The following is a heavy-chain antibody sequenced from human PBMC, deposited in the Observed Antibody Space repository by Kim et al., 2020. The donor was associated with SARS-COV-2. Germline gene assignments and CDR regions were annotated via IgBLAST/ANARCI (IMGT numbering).Heavy chain of an antibody. CDR2: INHSGST. Sequence: SETLSLTCAVYGGSFSGYYWSWIRQPPGKGLEWIGEINHSGSTNYNPPLKSRVTISVDTSKNQFSLKLSSVTAADTAVYYCARGVGYCSSTSCHNWFDPWGQGTLVTVSS. J-gene: IGHJ5*02. V-gene: IGHV4-34*01. D-gene: IGHD2-2*01. CDR3: ARGVGYCSSTSCHNWFDP. CDR1: GGSFSGYY.